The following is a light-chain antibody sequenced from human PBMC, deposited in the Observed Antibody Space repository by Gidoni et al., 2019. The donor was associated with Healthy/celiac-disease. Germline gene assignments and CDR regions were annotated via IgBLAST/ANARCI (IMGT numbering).Light chain of an antibody. J-gene: IGKJ5*01. CDR2: GAS. V-gene: IGKV3-20*01. CDR1: QIVSSSY. CDR3: QQYGSSPIT. Sequence: EIVLTQSPGTLSLSPGERATLSCMASQIVSSSYLAWYQQTPGQAPRLLIYGASSRATGIPDRFSGSGSWTDFTLTLSSLEPEDFSVYYCQQYGSSPITFXQXTRLEIK.